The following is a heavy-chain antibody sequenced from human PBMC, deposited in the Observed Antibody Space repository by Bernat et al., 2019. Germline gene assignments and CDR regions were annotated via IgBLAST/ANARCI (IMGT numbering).Heavy chain of an antibody. J-gene: IGHJ4*02. Sequence: EVQLVESGGGLVQPGGSLRLSCAASEFTFSSYAMSWVRQAPGKGLEWVSGISGSGGSTYYADSVQGRFTISRDNSKNTLFLQMNSLRAEDTAVYYCATTKVVGATMGEAGWGQGTLVTVSS. D-gene: IGHD1-26*01. CDR3: ATTKVVGATMGEAG. CDR1: EFTFSSYA. V-gene: IGHV3-23*04. CDR2: ISGSGGST.